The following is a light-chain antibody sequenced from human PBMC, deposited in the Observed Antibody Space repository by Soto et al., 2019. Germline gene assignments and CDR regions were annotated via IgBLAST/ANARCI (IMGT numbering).Light chain of an antibody. CDR1: QSIGNH. J-gene: IGKJ5*01. Sequence: DIQMTQSPSSLSASVGDRVTITCRASQSIGNHLNWYQQKPGKAPNLLIYTASSFQSGVPSRFSGSGSGTDFTLTISSLQPEDFATYSCQQSYSSPITFGQGTRLESK. CDR2: TAS. V-gene: IGKV1-39*01. CDR3: QQSYSSPIT.